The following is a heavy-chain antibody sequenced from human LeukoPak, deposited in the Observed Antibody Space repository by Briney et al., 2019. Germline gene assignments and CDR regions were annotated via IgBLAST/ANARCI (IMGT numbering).Heavy chain of an antibody. CDR1: AFTFSTYA. V-gene: IGHV3-23*01. J-gene: IGHJ4*02. D-gene: IGHD1-1*01. CDR3: AKTYRDDNRIDY. CDR2: ISGSGGST. Sequence: GGSLRLSCAASAFTFSTYAMSWVRQAPGKGLEWVSAISGSGGSTYYADSVKGRFTISRDNSKYTLYLQMNSLRAEDTAVYYCAKTYRDDNRIDYWGQGTLVTVSS.